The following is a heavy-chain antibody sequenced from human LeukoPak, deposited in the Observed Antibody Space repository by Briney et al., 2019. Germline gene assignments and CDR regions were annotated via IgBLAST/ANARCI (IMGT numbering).Heavy chain of an antibody. D-gene: IGHD3-16*01. CDR3: ARVPTFMRYYYYYMDV. J-gene: IGHJ6*03. CDR1: GFTFSSYW. CDR2: ISYDGSNK. V-gene: IGHV3-30*03. Sequence: PGGSLRLSCGASGFTFSSYWMHWVRQAPGKGLEWVAVISYDGSNKYYADSVKGRFTISRDNSKNTLYVQMNSLRAEDAAVYYCARVPTFMRYYYYYMDVWGKGTTVTVSS.